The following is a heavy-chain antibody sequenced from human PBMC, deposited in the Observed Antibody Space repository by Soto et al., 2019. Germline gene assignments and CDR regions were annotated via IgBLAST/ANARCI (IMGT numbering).Heavy chain of an antibody. J-gene: IGHJ6*02. CDR2: IWYDGSNK. CDR1: GFTFSSYG. CDR3: ARGGGSYYYYYGMDV. D-gene: IGHD2-15*01. Sequence: QVQLVESGGGVVQPGRSLRLSCAESGFTFSSYGMHWVRQAPGKGLEWVAVIWYDGSNKYYADSVKGRFTISRDNSKNTLYLQMNSLRAEDTAVYYCARGGGSYYYYYGMDVWGQGTTITVSS. V-gene: IGHV3-33*01.